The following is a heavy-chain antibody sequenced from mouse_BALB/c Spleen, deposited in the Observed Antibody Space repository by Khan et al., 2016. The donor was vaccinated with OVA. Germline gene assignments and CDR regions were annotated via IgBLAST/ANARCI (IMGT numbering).Heavy chain of an antibody. V-gene: IGHV1S135*01. Sequence: LQQSGPELMKPGASVKISCKASGYSFTTYYIHWVMQSHGTSLEWIGYIDPFSGSTTYNQTFKGKATLTVDKSSSTAYIHLSNLTSEDSAVYYCTRHGFVAWFTYWGQGTLVTVSA. D-gene: IGHD2-2*01. CDR2: IDPFSGST. CDR3: TRHGFVAWFTY. J-gene: IGHJ3*01. CDR1: GYSFTTYY.